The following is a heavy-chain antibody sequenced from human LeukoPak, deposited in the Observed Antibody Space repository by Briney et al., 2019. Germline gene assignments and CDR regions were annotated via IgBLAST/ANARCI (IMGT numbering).Heavy chain of an antibody. J-gene: IGHJ4*02. V-gene: IGHV3-21*01. D-gene: IGHD1-26*01. Sequence: GGSLRLSCTASGFTFSSYSMNWVRQAPGKGLEWVSSISSSSSYIYYADSVKGRFTISRDNAKNSLILQTSSLTVADTGIYYCARDGSPNYGYYAFFDNWGQGTLVTVSS. CDR2: ISSSSSYI. CDR3: ARDGSPNYGYYAFFDN. CDR1: GFTFSSYS.